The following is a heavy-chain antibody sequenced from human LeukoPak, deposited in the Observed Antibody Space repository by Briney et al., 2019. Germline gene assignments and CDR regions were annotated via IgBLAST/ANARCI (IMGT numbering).Heavy chain of an antibody. CDR2: IIPIFGTA. CDR1: GGTFSSYA. D-gene: IGHD3-22*01. J-gene: IGHJ6*02. V-gene: IGHV1-69*13. Sequence: SVKVPCKASGGTFSSYAISWVRQAPGQGLEWMGGIIPIFGTANYAQKFQGRVTITADESTSTAYMELSSLRSEDTAVYYCARVWYYDSSGYYNYYGMDVWGQGTTVTVSS. CDR3: ARVWYYDSSGYYNYYGMDV.